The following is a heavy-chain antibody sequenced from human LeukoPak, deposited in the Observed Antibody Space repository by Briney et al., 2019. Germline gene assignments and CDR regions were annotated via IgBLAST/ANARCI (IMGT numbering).Heavy chain of an antibody. D-gene: IGHD1-26*01. CDR2: INPDGSST. CDR3: ARYSGSYSD. CDR1: GFTFSSCW. J-gene: IGHJ4*02. V-gene: IGHV3-74*03. Sequence: GGPLRLSCAASGFTFSSCWMHWVRQVPGKGLMWVSRINPDGSSTTYADSVKGRFTISRDNAKNTLYLQMNSLRAEDTAVYYCARYSGSYSDWGQGTLVTVSS.